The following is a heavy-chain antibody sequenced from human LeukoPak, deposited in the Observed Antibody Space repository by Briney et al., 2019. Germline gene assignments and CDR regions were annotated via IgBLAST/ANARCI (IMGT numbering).Heavy chain of an antibody. Sequence: SQTLSLTCTVSGGSISSGGYYWSWIRQPPGKGLEWIGYIYHSGSTYYNPSLKSRVTISVDRSKNQFSLKLSSVTAADTAVYYCARRSIAAAGIDYFDPWGQGSQVTVSS. V-gene: IGHV4-30-2*01. CDR3: ARRSIAAAGIDYFDP. CDR1: GGSISSGGYY. CDR2: IYHSGST. J-gene: IGHJ5*02. D-gene: IGHD6-13*01.